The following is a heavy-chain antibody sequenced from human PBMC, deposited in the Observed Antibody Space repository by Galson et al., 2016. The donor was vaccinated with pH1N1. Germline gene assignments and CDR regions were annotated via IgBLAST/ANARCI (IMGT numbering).Heavy chain of an antibody. CDR3: ARSIGNIGAH. J-gene: IGHJ4*02. CDR1: GFTFSDYW. V-gene: IGHV3-7*01. CDR2: IRQDGGEK. D-gene: IGHD5-12*01. Sequence: SLRLSCAASGFTFSDYWMQWVRQAPGKGLEWVANIRQDGGEKYYVDSAKGRFTISRDNAKNSLYLQMNSLRAEDTAVYYCARSIGNIGAHWGQGTLVTVSS.